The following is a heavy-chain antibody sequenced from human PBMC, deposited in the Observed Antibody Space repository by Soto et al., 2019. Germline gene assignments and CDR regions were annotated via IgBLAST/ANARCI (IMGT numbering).Heavy chain of an antibody. J-gene: IGHJ3*02. Sequence: ASETLSLTCAVYGGSFSGYYWSWIRQPPGKGLEWIGEINHSGSTNYNPSLKSRVTISVDTSKNQFSLKLSSVTAADTAVYYCAKNWNDDHDAFDIWGQGTRVTVAS. CDR2: INHSGST. CDR1: GGSFSGYY. D-gene: IGHD1-1*01. CDR3: AKNWNDDHDAFDI. V-gene: IGHV4-34*01.